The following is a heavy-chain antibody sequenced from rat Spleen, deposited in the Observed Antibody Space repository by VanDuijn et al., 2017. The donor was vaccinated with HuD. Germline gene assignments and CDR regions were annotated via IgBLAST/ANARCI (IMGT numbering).Heavy chain of an antibody. CDR2: IRTGGGDT. J-gene: IGHJ1*01. CDR3: TRDRGTMMVPRGYFDF. D-gene: IGHD1-12*02. Sequence: EVQLVESGGGLVQPGRSMKLSCAASGFTFSMYYMAWVRQAPTKGLEWVASIRTGGGDTYYRDSVRGRFTLSRDNAKSTLYLQMDSLRSEDTATYYCTRDRGTMMVPRGYFDFWGPGTMVTVSS. CDR1: GFTFSMYY. V-gene: IGHV5-25*01.